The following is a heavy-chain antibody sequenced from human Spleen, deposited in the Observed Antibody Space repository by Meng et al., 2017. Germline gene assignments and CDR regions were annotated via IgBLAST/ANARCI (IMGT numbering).Heavy chain of an antibody. Sequence: VQLQQSGSGLVKPSQTLLLTCDISGDSVSSKRATWNWIRQSPSRGLEWLGRTYYRSKWYNDYAVSEKGRITINPDTSKNQFSLQLNSVTPEDTAVYYCARGYNYNYWGQGTLVTVSS. CDR2: TYYRSKWYN. D-gene: IGHD5-18*01. V-gene: IGHV6-1*01. J-gene: IGHJ4*02. CDR1: GDSVSSKRAT. CDR3: ARGYNYNY.